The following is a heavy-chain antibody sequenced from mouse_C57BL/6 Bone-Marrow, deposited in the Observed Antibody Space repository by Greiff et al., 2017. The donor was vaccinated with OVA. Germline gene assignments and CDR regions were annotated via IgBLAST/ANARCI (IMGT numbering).Heavy chain of an antibody. Sequence: QVQLQQPGAELVMPGASVKLSCKASGYTFTSYWMHWVKQRPGQGLEWIGEIDPSDSYTNYNQKFKGKSTLTVDKSSSTAYMQLSSLTSEDSAVYYCARCGWDCFDYWGQGTTLTVSS. CDR3: ARCGWDCFDY. D-gene: IGHD3-3*01. J-gene: IGHJ2*01. V-gene: IGHV1-69*01. CDR1: GYTFTSYW. CDR2: IDPSDSYT.